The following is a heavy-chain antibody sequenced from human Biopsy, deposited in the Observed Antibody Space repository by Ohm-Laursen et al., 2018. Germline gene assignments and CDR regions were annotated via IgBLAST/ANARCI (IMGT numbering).Heavy chain of an antibody. CDR2: IIPLIGLT. V-gene: IGHV1-69*04. J-gene: IGHJ4*02. D-gene: IGHD2-15*01. CDR3: ARDCNGDNCGVDF. Sequence: SVKVSCKASGGTSSNFAINWVRQAPGQGLECMGRIIPLIGLTNYAQKFQGRVTITADKFTNTVYMELSSLRSGDTAVYFCARDCNGDNCGVDFWGQGTLVTVS. CDR1: GGTSSNFA.